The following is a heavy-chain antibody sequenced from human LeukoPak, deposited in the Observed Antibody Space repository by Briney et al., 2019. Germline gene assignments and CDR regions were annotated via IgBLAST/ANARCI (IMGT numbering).Heavy chain of an antibody. D-gene: IGHD4-17*01. CDR1: HGSISTYY. V-gene: IGHV4-59*01. J-gene: IGHJ6*03. CDR2: IFYSGTT. CDR3: ARVVVPYGDYFLVGYYYYMDV. Sequence: PSETLSLTCTVSHGSISTYYWTWIRQPPGKGLEWIGYIFYSGTTNYNPSLKSRVTISLDTSKNQFSLKLSSVTAADTAVYYCARVVVPYGDYFLVGYYYYMDVWGKGTTVTISS.